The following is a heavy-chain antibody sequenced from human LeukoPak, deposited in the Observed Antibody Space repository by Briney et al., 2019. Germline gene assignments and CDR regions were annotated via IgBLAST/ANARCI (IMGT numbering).Heavy chain of an antibody. D-gene: IGHD2-2*02. Sequence: GASVKVSCKASGYTFTGYYMHWVRQAPGQGLEWMGWINPNSGGTNYAQKFQGRVTMTRDTSISTAYMELSRLRSDDTDVYYCARGAHIVVVPAAIVFYWGQGTLVTVSS. CDR1: GYTFTGYY. V-gene: IGHV1-2*02. CDR2: INPNSGGT. J-gene: IGHJ4*02. CDR3: ARGAHIVVVPAAIVFY.